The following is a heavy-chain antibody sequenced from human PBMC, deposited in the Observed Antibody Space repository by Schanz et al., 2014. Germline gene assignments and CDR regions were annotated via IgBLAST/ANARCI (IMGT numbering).Heavy chain of an antibody. J-gene: IGHJ4*02. V-gene: IGHV3-11*01. CDR3: ARIGGSVFDY. CDR1: GFTFSDYF. CDR2: IGNGGVTI. D-gene: IGHD3-10*01. Sequence: VQLVQSGGGLVQPGGSLRLSCAASGFTFSDYFMAWIRQPPGRGLEWVSYIGNGGVTIYYADSVKGRFTISRDNSKNSLYLQRNSLRAEDTAVYYCARIGGSVFDYWAQGTLVTVSS.